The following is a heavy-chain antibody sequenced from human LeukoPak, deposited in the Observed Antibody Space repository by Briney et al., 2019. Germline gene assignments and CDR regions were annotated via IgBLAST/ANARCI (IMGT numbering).Heavy chain of an antibody. D-gene: IGHD2-2*01. J-gene: IGHJ4*02. Sequence: SETLSLTCTVSGGSVSSGSYYWSWIRQPPGKGLEWIGYIYYSGSTNYNPSLKSRVTMSVDTSKNQFSLKLSSVTAADTAVYYCARAPVPAATGGFDYWGRGTLVTVSS. CDR3: ARAPVPAATGGFDY. CDR2: IYYSGST. CDR1: GGSVSSGSYY. V-gene: IGHV4-61*01.